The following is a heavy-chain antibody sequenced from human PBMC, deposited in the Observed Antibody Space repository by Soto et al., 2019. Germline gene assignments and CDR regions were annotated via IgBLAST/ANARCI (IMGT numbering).Heavy chain of an antibody. J-gene: IGHJ4*02. V-gene: IGHV3-30*03. D-gene: IGHD4-17*01. CDR1: GFTFSSYG. Sequence: QVQLVESGGGVVQPGRSLRLSCAASGFTFSSYGMHWVRQAPGKGLEWVAVISYDGSNKYYADSVKGRFTISRDNSKNTLYLQMNSLRAEDTAVYYCAPWVGAFDYWGQGTLGTVSS. CDR2: ISYDGSNK. CDR3: APWVGAFDY.